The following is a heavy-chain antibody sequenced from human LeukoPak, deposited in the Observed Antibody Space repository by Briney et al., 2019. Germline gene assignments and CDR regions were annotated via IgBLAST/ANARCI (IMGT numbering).Heavy chain of an antibody. CDR1: GGSISSGGYY. Sequence: SQTLSLTCTVSGGSISSGGYYWSWIRQHPGKGLEWIGYIYYNGSTYYNPSLKSRVTISVDTSKNQFSLKLSSVTAADTAVYYCTRVATSQQLASYYFDYWGQGTLVTVSS. CDR2: IYYNGST. D-gene: IGHD6-13*01. V-gene: IGHV4-31*03. CDR3: TRVATSQQLASYYFDY. J-gene: IGHJ4*02.